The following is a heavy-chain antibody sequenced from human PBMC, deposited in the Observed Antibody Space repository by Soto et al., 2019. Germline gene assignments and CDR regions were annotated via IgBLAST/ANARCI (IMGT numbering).Heavy chain of an antibody. Sequence: SETLSLTCTVSGGSVSSGSYYWSWIRQPPGKGLEWVGYIYYSGSTNYNPSLKSRVTISVDTSKNQFSPKLSSVTAADTAVYYCAREAIAARNFDYWGQGTLVTVSS. CDR2: IYYSGST. CDR1: GGSVSSGSYY. CDR3: AREAIAARNFDY. V-gene: IGHV4-61*01. J-gene: IGHJ4*02. D-gene: IGHD6-6*01.